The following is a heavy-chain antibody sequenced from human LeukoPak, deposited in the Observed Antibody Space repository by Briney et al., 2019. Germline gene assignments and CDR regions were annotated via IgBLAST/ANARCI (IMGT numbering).Heavy chain of an antibody. D-gene: IGHD3-10*01. Sequence: SETLSLTCTVSGGSISSSSYYWGWIRQPPGKGLGWIGSIYYSGSTYYNPSLKSRVTISVDTSKNQFSLKLSSVTAADTAVYYCARHVGFITMVRGVINNNWFDPWGQGTLVTVSS. CDR1: GGSISSSSYY. J-gene: IGHJ5*02. V-gene: IGHV4-39*01. CDR3: ARHVGFITMVRGVINNNWFDP. CDR2: IYYSGST.